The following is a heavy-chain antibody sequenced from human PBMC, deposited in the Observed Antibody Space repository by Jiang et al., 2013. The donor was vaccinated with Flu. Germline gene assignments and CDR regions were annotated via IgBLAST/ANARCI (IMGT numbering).Heavy chain of an antibody. D-gene: IGHD3-9*01. CDR1: GGSISTYH. J-gene: IGHJ2*01. V-gene: IGHV4-59*01. CDR2: IYYSGSI. CDR3: ARESSQTGYPSYYF. Sequence: GPGLVKPSETLSLTCTVSGGSISTYHWSWIRQPPGKGLEWIGYIYYSGSINYNPSLRSRVTMSVDTSKNQFSLKLTSVTAADTAFYYCARESSQTGYPSYYF.